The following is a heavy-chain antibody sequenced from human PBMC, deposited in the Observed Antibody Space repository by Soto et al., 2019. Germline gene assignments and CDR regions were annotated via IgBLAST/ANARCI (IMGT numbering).Heavy chain of an antibody. Sequence: QVQLQQWGAGLLKPSETLSLTCAAYGVSFSGYYWSWIRQSPGKGLEWIGQINHSGSTSYNPSLKRRVRISIDTSKNQFSLELRSVIAADTAVYYCARDKAGLGRYGMDVWGQGTTVTVSS. CDR1: GVSFSGYY. D-gene: IGHD7-27*01. J-gene: IGHJ6*02. CDR2: INHSGST. V-gene: IGHV4-34*01. CDR3: ARDKAGLGRYGMDV.